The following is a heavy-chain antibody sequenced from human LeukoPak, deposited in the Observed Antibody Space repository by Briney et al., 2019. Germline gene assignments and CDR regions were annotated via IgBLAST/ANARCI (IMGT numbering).Heavy chain of an antibody. CDR2: INAGNGNT. Sequence: ASVKVSCKASGYTFTSYGISWVRQAPGQGLEWMGWINAGNGNTKYSQKFQGRVTITRDTSASTAYMELSSLRSEDTAVYYCARDLRVLRYSSSFGAFDIWGQGTMVTVSS. CDR1: GYTFTSYG. V-gene: IGHV1-3*01. CDR3: ARDLRVLRYSSSFGAFDI. J-gene: IGHJ3*02. D-gene: IGHD6-13*01.